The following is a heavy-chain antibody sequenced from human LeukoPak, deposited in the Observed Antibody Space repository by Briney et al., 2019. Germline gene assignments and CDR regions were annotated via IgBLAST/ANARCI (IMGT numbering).Heavy chain of an antibody. CDR1: GFTFSSYA. V-gene: IGHV3-23*01. CDR3: AKDITMIVVVIPTYDAFDI. J-gene: IGHJ3*02. Sequence: GGSLRLSCPASGFTFSSYAMSWVRQAPGKGLEWVSAISGSGGSTYYADSVKGRFTISRDNSKNTLYLQMNSLRAEDTAVYYCAKDITMIVVVIPTYDAFDIWGQGTMVTVSS. CDR2: ISGSGGST. D-gene: IGHD3-22*01.